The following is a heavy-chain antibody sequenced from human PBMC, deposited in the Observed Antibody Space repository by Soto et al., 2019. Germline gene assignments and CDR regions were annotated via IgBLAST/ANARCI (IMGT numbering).Heavy chain of an antibody. CDR2: ISAYNGNT. D-gene: IGHD3-10*01. CDR3: ARDGVLLWFGELNDAFDI. CDR1: GYTFTSYG. V-gene: IGHV1-18*04. J-gene: IGHJ3*02. Sequence: QVQLVQSGAEVKKPGASVKVSCKASGYTFTSYGISWVRQAPGQGLEWMGWISAYNGNTNYAQKLQGRVTMTTDTSTRKAYMEVRSLRSDDPAVYFCARDGVLLWFGELNDAFDIWGQGTMVTVSS.